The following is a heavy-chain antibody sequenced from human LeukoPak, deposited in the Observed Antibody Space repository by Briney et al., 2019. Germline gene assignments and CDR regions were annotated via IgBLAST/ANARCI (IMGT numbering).Heavy chain of an antibody. D-gene: IGHD3-10*01. J-gene: IGHJ4*02. Sequence: PSETLSLTCAVYGGSLRGYYWSWIRQPPGKGLEWIGEINRNGNTNYNPSLKSRVTISVDTSKNQSSLKLSSVTAADTAVYYCARESGSGYFDYWGQGTLVTVSS. CDR2: INRNGNT. CDR3: ARESGSGYFDY. V-gene: IGHV4-34*01. CDR1: GGSLRGYY.